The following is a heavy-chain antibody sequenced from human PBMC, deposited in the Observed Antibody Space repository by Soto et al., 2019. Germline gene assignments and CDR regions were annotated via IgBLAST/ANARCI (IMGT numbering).Heavy chain of an antibody. J-gene: IGHJ6*02. Sequence: SETLSLTCTVSGGSISSYYWSWIRQPPGKGLEWIGYIYYSGSTNYNPSLKSRVTISVDTSKNQFSLKLSSVTAADTAVYYCARYGSGSYSALYYYYYGMDVWGQGTTVTVSS. CDR1: GGSISSYY. CDR3: ARYGSGSYSALYYYYYGMDV. V-gene: IGHV4-59*01. D-gene: IGHD3-10*01. CDR2: IYYSGST.